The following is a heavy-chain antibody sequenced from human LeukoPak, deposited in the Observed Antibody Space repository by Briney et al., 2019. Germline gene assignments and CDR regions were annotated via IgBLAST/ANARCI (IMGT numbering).Heavy chain of an antibody. J-gene: IGHJ6*03. CDR3: TTGITMVRGVMKDYYYYMDV. CDR2: IKSKTGGGTT. V-gene: IGHV3-15*01. Sequence: GGSLRLSCAASGFTFSNAWMSWVRQAPGKGPEWVGRIKSKTGGGTTDYAAPVKGRFTISRDDSKNTLYLQMNSLKTEDTAVYYCTTGITMVRGVMKDYYYYMDVWGKGTTVTISS. D-gene: IGHD3-10*01. CDR1: GFTFSNAW.